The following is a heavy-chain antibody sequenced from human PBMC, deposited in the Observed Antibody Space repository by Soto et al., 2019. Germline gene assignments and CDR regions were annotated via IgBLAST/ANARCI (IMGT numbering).Heavy chain of an antibody. V-gene: IGHV3-7*01. CDR3: ARDPTIAVAGGVDY. CDR2: IKQDGSEK. D-gene: IGHD6-19*01. CDR1: GFTFSSYW. Sequence: GGSLRLSCAASGFTFSSYWMSWVRQAPGKGLEWVANIKQDGSEKYYVDSVKGRFTISRDNAKNSLYLQMNSLRAEDTAVYYCARDPTIAVAGGVDYWGQGTLVTVSS. J-gene: IGHJ4*02.